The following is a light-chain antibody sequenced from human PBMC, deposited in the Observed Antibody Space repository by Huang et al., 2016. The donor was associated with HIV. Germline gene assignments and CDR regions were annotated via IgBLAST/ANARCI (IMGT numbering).Light chain of an antibody. V-gene: IGKV3-11*02. Sequence: EIVLPQYPGTLSLSPGERATLTCRASQSVGIYLAWYQQKPGQTPRLLVFDASNRATGIPARFSGSGSGRDCTLSISSLEPEDVAVYYCQQRTRWPPTFGQGTTVEF. CDR3: QQRTRWPPT. CDR2: DAS. CDR1: QSVGIY. J-gene: IGKJ1*01.